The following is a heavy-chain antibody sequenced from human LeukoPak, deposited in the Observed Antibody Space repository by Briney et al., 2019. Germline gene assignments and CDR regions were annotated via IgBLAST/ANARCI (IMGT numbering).Heavy chain of an antibody. CDR3: ARAPPPGAVALSGDFDY. Sequence: SETLSLTCTVSGGSISSGSYYWSWIRQPAGKGLEWIGRIYTSGSTNYNPSLKSRVTISVDTSKNQFSLKLSSVTAADTAVYYCARAPPPGAVALSGDFDYWGQGTLVTVSS. D-gene: IGHD6-19*01. J-gene: IGHJ4*02. CDR1: GGSISSGSYY. CDR2: IYTSGST. V-gene: IGHV4-61*02.